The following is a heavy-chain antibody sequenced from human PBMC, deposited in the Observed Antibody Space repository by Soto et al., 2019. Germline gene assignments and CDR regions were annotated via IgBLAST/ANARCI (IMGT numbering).Heavy chain of an antibody. CDR3: AKNQGVELVPLATVDWFDP. V-gene: IGHV3-23*01. CDR1: GFIFENFG. D-gene: IGHD1-26*01. J-gene: IGHJ5*02. CDR2: ISGSGFKK. Sequence: GGSLRLSCAASGFIFENFGMSWVRQAPGKGLEWISSISGSGFKKYYADSVKGRFTISRDNSKSTVYLELNNLSAEDTAVYHCAKNQGVELVPLATVDWFDPWGQGSAVTVSS.